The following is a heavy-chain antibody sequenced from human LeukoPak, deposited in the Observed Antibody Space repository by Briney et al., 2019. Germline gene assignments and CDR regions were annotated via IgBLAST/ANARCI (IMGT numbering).Heavy chain of an antibody. J-gene: IGHJ4*02. V-gene: IGHV3-23*01. CDR3: AKGGPVAARPYFDY. D-gene: IGHD6-6*01. CDR1: GFTFSSYA. Sequence: SGGSLRLSCAASGFTFSSYAMSWVRQAPGKGLEWVSTISGSGGSTYYADSVKGRFTTSRDNSKNTLYLQMNSLRAEDTAVYYCAKGGPVAARPYFDYWGQGTLVTVSS. CDR2: ISGSGGST.